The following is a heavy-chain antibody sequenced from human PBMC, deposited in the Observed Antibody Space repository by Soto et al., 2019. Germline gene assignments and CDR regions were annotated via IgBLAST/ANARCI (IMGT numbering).Heavy chain of an antibody. CDR1: GFTFSSYG. D-gene: IGHD6-6*01. CDR3: AKVRGAYSSSSKAKVNYYYYYGMDV. Sequence: PGGSLRLSCAASGFTFSSYGMHWVRQAPGKGLEWVAVISYDGSNKYYADSVKGRFTISRDNSKNTLYLQMNSLRAEDTAVYYCAKVRGAYSSSSKAKVNYYYYYGMDVWGQGTTVTVSS. V-gene: IGHV3-30*18. CDR2: ISYDGSNK. J-gene: IGHJ6*02.